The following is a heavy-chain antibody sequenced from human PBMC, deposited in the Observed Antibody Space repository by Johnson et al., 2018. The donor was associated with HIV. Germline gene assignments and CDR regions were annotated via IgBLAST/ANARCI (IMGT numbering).Heavy chain of an antibody. Sequence: QEQLVESGGGLVKPGGSLRLSCAASGFSFSDYFVSWIRQAPGKGLEWVSYISRGGSSASVIYYADSVKGRFTISRENAKNSVYLQMNSLRSDDTAVYYCASDSGDYDHAFDIWGRGTVVTVSS. D-gene: IGHD4-17*01. J-gene: IGHJ3*02. CDR3: ASDSGDYDHAFDI. V-gene: IGHV3-11*04. CDR1: GFSFSDYF. CDR2: ISRGGSSASVI.